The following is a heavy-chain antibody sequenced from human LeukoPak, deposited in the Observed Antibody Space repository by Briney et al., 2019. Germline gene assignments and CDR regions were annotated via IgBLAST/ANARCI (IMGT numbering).Heavy chain of an antibody. CDR3: ARVSYEHLATGSYFDY. Sequence: GGSLRLSCAASGFTFSSYAMHWVRRAPGKGLEWVAVISYDGSNKYSADSVKGRFTISRDNSKNTLYLQMNSLRAEDTAVYYCARVSYEHLATGSYFDYWGQGTLVTVSS. D-gene: IGHD1-14*01. V-gene: IGHV3-30-3*01. CDR1: GFTFSSYA. J-gene: IGHJ4*02. CDR2: ISYDGSNK.